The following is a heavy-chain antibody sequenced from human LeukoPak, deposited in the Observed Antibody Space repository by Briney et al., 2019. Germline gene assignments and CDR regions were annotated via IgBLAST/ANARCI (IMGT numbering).Heavy chain of an antibody. J-gene: IGHJ4*02. CDR3: ARRSIVGAYYFDY. CDR1: GYRFTSYW. Sequence: GESLKISCKGSGYRFTSYWIGWVRQMPGKGLEGMGIFYPGDSDTRYSPSFQGQVTLSADKSISTAYLQWSSLKASDTAMYYCARRSIVGAYYFDYWGQGTLVTVSS. V-gene: IGHV5-51*01. CDR2: FYPGDSDT. D-gene: IGHD1-26*01.